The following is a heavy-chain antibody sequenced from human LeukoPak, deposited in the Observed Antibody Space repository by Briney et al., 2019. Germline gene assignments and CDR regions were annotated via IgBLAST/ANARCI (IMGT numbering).Heavy chain of an antibody. D-gene: IGHD2-21*02. J-gene: IGHJ3*01. CDR1: GFTFSSIA. V-gene: IGHV3-23*01. CDR2: ISGNYGST. CDR3: AKLVFLLTESDAFDF. Sequence: GGSLRLSCTASGFTFSSIAMSCVRQAPGKGLEWVSTISGNYGSTYYADSVKGRFTISRDNFKNTVFLRMNSLRAEDTAVYYCAKLVFLLTESDAFDFWGQGTKVTVSS.